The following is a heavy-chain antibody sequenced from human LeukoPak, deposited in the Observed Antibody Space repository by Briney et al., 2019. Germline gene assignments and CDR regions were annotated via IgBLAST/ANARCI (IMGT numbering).Heavy chain of an antibody. J-gene: IGHJ1*01. CDR2: IYYSGST. V-gene: IGHV4-39*02. CDR3: AKDRSSGWYSFQH. CDR1: GGSISSSSYY. Sequence: PSETLSLTCTVSGGSISSSSYYWGWIRQPPGKGLEWIGSIYYSGSTYYNPSLKSRVTISVDTSKNQFSLKLSSVTAADTAVYYCAKDRSSGWYSFQHWGQGTLVSVSS. D-gene: IGHD6-19*01.